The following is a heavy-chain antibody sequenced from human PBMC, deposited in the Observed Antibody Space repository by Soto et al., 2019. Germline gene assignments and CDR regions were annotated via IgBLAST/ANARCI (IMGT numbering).Heavy chain of an antibody. D-gene: IGHD3-10*01. CDR1: GGSISSSNW. CDR2: IYHSGST. Sequence: SETLSLTCAVSGGSISSSNWWSWVRQPPGRGLEWIGEIYHSGSTNYNPSLKSRVTISVDKSKNQFSLKLSSVTAADTAVYYCARPDYYGSGSYYYYGMDVWGQGTTVTV. CDR3: ARPDYYGSGSYYYYGMDV. J-gene: IGHJ6*02. V-gene: IGHV4-4*02.